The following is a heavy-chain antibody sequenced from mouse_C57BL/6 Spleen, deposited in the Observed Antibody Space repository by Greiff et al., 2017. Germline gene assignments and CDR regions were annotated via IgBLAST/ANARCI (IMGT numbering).Heavy chain of an antibody. CDR3: ARSPRMVTTTGYAMDY. J-gene: IGHJ4*01. CDR2: IHPNSGST. D-gene: IGHD2-1*01. Sequence: QVQLQQPGAELVKPGASVKLSCKASGYTFTSYWMHWVKQRPGQGLEWIGMIHPNSGSTNYNEKFKSKATLTVDKSSSTAYMQLSSLTSEDSAVYYCARSPRMVTTTGYAMDYWGQGTSVTVSS. CDR1: GYTFTSYW. V-gene: IGHV1-64*01.